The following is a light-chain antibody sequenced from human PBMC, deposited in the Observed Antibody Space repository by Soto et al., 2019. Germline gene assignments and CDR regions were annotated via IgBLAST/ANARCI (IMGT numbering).Light chain of an antibody. CDR2: AAS. V-gene: IGKV3-20*01. J-gene: IGKJ1*01. CDR3: QQYGSSLTWT. Sequence: EVVLTQSPGTVSLSPGERVTLSCRASQSVISNYLAWYQRRPGQAPRLLIYAASSRATGIPDRFSGSGSGTDFTLSISRLEPEDFAVYYCQQYGSSLTWTFGQGTKVE. CDR1: QSVISNY.